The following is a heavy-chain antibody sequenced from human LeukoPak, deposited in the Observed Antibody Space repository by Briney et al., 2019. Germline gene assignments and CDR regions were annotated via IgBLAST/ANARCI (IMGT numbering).Heavy chain of an antibody. D-gene: IGHD5-12*01. CDR1: GGSFSGYY. V-gene: IGHV4-34*01. Sequence: RPSETLSLTRAVYGGSFSGYYWSWIRQPPGKGLEWSGEINHSGSTNYNPSLKSRVTISVDTSKNQFSLKLSSVTAADAAVYYCARRGSGYDYSYYYYMDVWGKGTTVTISS. CDR2: INHSGST. J-gene: IGHJ6*03. CDR3: ARRGSGYDYSYYYYMDV.